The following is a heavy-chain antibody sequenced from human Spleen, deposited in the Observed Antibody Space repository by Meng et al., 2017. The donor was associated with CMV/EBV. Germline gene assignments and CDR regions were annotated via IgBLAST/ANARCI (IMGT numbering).Heavy chain of an antibody. CDR3: ARDRSNELAFYDFWSGLFDAFVI. Sequence: SETLSLTCSVSGSSIMSDYYWGWVRQPPGKGLEWIGLISHSGSTYYSPSLKSRVTISLDTSNNQFSLRLTSMTAADTAVYFCARDRSNELAFYDFWSGLFDAFVIWGQGTMVTVSS. D-gene: IGHD3-3*01. V-gene: IGHV4-38-2*02. J-gene: IGHJ3*02. CDR1: GSSIMSDYY. CDR2: ISHSGST.